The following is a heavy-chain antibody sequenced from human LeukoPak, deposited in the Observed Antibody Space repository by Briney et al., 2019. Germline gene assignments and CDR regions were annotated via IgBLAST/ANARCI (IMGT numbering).Heavy chain of an antibody. CDR1: GFTFSNYN. Sequence: HPGGSLRLSCAASGFTFSNYNMNWVRQAPGKGLEWVSYISSSSSAIYYADSVKGRFTISRDNAKNSLYLQMNSLRVEDTAVYYCAKSPGGYSGPFGDWGQGTLVTVSS. CDR3: AKSPGGYSGPFGD. CDR2: ISSSSSAI. D-gene: IGHD5-12*01. V-gene: IGHV3-48*01. J-gene: IGHJ4*02.